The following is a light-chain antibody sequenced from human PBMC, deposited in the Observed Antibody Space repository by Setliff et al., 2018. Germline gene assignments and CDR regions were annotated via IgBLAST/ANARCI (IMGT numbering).Light chain of an antibody. J-gene: IGLJ1*01. CDR2: XVN. CDR1: SSDIGDYKY. V-gene: IGLV2-11*01. CDR3: CSYADTYISV. Sequence: SALTQPASVSGSPGQSITISCSGTSSDIGDYKYVSWYXXHXXKVPTLLXXXVNYRPSGVPDRFSGSKSGNTASLTISGLQAEDEADYSCCSYADTYISVFGTGTKGTVL.